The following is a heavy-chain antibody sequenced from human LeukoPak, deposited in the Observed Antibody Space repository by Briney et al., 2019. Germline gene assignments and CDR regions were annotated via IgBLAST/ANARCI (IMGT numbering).Heavy chain of an antibody. V-gene: IGHV3-64D*09. CDR2: INDNGGRT. CDR3: VKGVGGSYAFDY. CDR1: GFTFSRYA. D-gene: IGHD1-26*01. J-gene: IGHJ4*02. Sequence: GGSPRLSCSASGFTFSRYAMHWVRQAPGKGLEYVSGINDNGGRTHYGDTVKGRFSISRDNSKNTLHLQMSTLRAEDTALYYCVKGVGGSYAFDYWGQGILVTVAS.